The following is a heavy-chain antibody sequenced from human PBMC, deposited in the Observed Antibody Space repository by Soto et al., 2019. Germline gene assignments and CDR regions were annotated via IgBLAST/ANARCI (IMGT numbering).Heavy chain of an antibody. CDR3: ARHPNIVVVVAAIDY. CDR1: GGYISSYY. J-gene: IGHJ4*02. V-gene: IGHV4-59*08. D-gene: IGHD2-15*01. CDR2: IYYSGST. Sequence: SETMSLTSTVSGGYISSYYWSWIRKPTGKGLEWIGYIYYSGSTYYNPSLKSRVTISVDTSKNQFSLKLSSVTAADTAVYYCARHPNIVVVVAAIDYWGQGTLVTVSS.